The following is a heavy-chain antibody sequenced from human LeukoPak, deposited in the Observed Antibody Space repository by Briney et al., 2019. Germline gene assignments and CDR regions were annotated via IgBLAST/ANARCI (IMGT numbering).Heavy chain of an antibody. CDR2: INHSGST. D-gene: IGHD3-16*01. J-gene: IGHJ3*02. CDR3: AFLLGYSDYAFDS. V-gene: IGHV4-34*01. CDR1: GGSFSGYY. Sequence: SETLSLTCAVYGGSFSGYYWSWIRQPPGKGLEWSGEINHSGSTNYNPSLKSRVTISENKSLNQFSLRLSSVTAADTAVYYCAFLLGYSDYAFDSCGQGTMVTVSS.